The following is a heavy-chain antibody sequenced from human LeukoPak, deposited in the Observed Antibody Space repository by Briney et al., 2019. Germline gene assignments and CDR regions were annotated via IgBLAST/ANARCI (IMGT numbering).Heavy chain of an antibody. Sequence: GGSLRLSCAASGFTFSSYGMHWVRQAPGKGLEWVAVISYDGSNKYYADSVKGRFTISRDNSKNMLYLQMNSLRAEDTAVYYCAKDHHYDFWSGPSFYGMDVWGQGTTVTVSS. CDR1: GFTFSSYG. CDR3: AKDHHYDFWSGPSFYGMDV. J-gene: IGHJ6*02. D-gene: IGHD3-3*01. V-gene: IGHV3-30*18. CDR2: ISYDGSNK.